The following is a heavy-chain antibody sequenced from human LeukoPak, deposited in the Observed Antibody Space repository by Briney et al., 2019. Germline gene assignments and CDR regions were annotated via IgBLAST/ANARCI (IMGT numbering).Heavy chain of an antibody. J-gene: IGHJ4*02. CDR1: GFTFSSYG. CDR3: ARDRYGDYSIDY. CDR2: IRYDGSNK. D-gene: IGHD4-17*01. Sequence: GGSLRLSCAASGFTFSSYGMHWVRQAPGKGLEWVAFIRYDGSNKYYADSVKGRFTISRDNAKNSVYLQMNSLRAEDTAVYYCARDRYGDYSIDYWGQGTLVTVSS. V-gene: IGHV3-30*02.